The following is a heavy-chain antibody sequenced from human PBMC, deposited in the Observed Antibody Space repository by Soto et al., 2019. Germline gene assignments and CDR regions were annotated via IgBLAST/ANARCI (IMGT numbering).Heavy chain of an antibody. CDR2: IIPIFNSA. CDR3: PREVTVASYSFDF. V-gene: IGHV1-69*01. Sequence: QVQLVQSCAEVKRPGSSVNVYCKASAGTFNNYALSWVRQAPGQGLEWMGGIIPIFNSANDAQKFQGRVTITADASTSTAYMELRSLRPDDTAVYYCPREVTVASYSFDFWGQGTLVTVSS. D-gene: IGHD5-12*01. CDR1: AGTFNNYA. J-gene: IGHJ4*02.